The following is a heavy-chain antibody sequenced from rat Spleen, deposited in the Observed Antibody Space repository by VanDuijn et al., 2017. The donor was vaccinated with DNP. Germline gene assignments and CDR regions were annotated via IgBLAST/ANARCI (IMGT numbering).Heavy chain of an antibody. J-gene: IGHJ4*01. CDR2: MSSGGST. Sequence: QVQLKESGPGLVQPSQTLSLTCTVSGFSLTSYTVSWVRQPPGKGLEWIAAMSSGGSTYYNSALKSRLSISRDTSKSQVFLKMNSLQTEDTAMYFCARSPEYYGYAMDAWGQGTSVTVSS. V-gene: IGHV2-6*01. CDR1: GFSLTSYT. CDR3: ARSPEYYGYAMDA. D-gene: IGHD1-6*01.